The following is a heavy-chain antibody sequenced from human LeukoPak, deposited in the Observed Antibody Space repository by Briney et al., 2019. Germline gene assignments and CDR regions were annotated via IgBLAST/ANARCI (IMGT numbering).Heavy chain of an antibody. CDR2: ISYDGSNK. CDR1: GFTFSSHA. Sequence: GGSLRLSCAASGFTFSSHAMHWVRQAPGKGLEWVAVISYDGSNKYYADSVKGRFTISRDNSKNTLYLQMNSLRAEDTAVYYCARDLLRFLEWLQYGMDVWGQGTTVTVSS. CDR3: ARDLLRFLEWLQYGMDV. D-gene: IGHD3-3*01. J-gene: IGHJ6*02. V-gene: IGHV3-30*04.